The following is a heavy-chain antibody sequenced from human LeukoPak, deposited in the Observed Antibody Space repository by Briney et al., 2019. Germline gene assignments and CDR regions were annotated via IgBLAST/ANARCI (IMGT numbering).Heavy chain of an antibody. CDR1: GGTFSSYA. CDR3: ARGHYYGSGRPDAFDI. Sequence: ASVKVSCKASGGTFSSYAISWVRQAPGQGLEWMGRIIPILGIANYAQKFQGRVTITADKSTSTAYMGLSSLRSEDTAVYYCARGHYYGSGRPDAFDIWGQGTMVTVSS. J-gene: IGHJ3*02. CDR2: IIPILGIA. D-gene: IGHD3-10*01. V-gene: IGHV1-69*04.